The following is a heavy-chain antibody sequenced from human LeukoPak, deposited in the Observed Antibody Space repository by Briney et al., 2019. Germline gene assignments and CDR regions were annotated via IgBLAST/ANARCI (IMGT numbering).Heavy chain of an antibody. D-gene: IGHD6-13*01. CDR3: ARGGYSSSWYNYYYYGMDV. J-gene: IGHJ6*02. V-gene: IGHV1-18*01. Sequence: ASVKVSCTASGYTFTSYGISWVRQAPGQGLEWMGWISAYNGNTNYAQKLQGRVTMTTDTSTSTAYMELRSLRSDDTAVYYCARGGYSSSWYNYYYYGMDVWGQGTTVTVSS. CDR1: GYTFTSYG. CDR2: ISAYNGNT.